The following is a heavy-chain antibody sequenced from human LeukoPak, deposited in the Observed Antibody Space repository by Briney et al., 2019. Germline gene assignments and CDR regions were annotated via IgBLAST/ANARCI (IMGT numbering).Heavy chain of an antibody. D-gene: IGHD3-3*01. CDR3: AKDGRFLERPPGGMDV. V-gene: IGHV3-66*01. Sequence: GGSLRLSCAASGFTISTNYMNWVRQAPGKGLEWVSVIYSGGSTYYADSVKGRFTISRDTSKNTLYLQMNSLRVEDTGVYYCAKDGRFLERPPGGMDVWGQGITVTVSS. CDR2: IYSGGST. J-gene: IGHJ6*02. CDR1: GFTISTNY.